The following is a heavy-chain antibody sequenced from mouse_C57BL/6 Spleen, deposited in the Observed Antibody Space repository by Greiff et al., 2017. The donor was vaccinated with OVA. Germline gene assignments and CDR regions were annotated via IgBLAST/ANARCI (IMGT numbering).Heavy chain of an antibody. V-gene: IGHV2-6-1*01. CDR2: IWSDGST. CDR1: GFSLTSYG. J-gene: IGHJ4*01. Sequence: QVQLKESGPGLVAPSQSLSITCTVSGFSLTSYGVHWVRQPPGKGLEWLVVIWSDGSTTYNSALISRLSISKDNSKSQVFLKMNSRQTDDTAMDYCARHGGLRGTMDYWGQGTSVTVSS. CDR3: ARHGGLRGTMDY. D-gene: IGHD2-4*01.